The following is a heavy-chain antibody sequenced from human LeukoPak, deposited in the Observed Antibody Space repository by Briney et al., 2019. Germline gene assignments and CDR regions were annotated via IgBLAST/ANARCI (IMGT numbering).Heavy chain of an antibody. CDR2: ISSSGSTI. D-gene: IGHD6-19*01. CDR3: ARAAYSSAWYLAFDI. V-gene: IGHV3-11*01. Sequence: PGGSLRLSCAASGFTFSDYYMSWIRQAPGKGLEWVSYISSSGSTIYYADSVKGRFTISRDNAKNSLYLQMNSLRAEDTAVYYCARAAYSSAWYLAFDIWGQGTMVTVSS. J-gene: IGHJ3*02. CDR1: GFTFSDYY.